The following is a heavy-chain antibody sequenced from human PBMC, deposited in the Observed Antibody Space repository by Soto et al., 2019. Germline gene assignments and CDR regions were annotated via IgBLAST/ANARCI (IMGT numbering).Heavy chain of an antibody. CDR3: ARVQDLGYYYGMDV. V-gene: IGHV1-8*01. Sequence: QVQLVQSGAEVKKPGASVKVSCKASGYTFTSYDINWVRQATGQGLEWMGWMNPNRGNTGYAQKFQVRVTMTRNTSISTADMELSSLRSEDTAVYYGARVQDLGYYYGMDVWGQGTLVTVSS. CDR2: MNPNRGNT. J-gene: IGHJ6*02. CDR1: GYTFTSYD. D-gene: IGHD3-10*01.